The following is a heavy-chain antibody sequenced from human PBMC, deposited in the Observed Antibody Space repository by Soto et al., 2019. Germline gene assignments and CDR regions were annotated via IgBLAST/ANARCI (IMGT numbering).Heavy chain of an antibody. V-gene: IGHV1-69*13. CDR3: ARVRSLIAVAAPNWFDP. J-gene: IGHJ5*02. CDR2: IIPIFGTA. D-gene: IGHD6-19*01. CDR1: GGTFSSYA. Sequence: GASVKVSCKASGGTFSSYAISWVRQAPGQGLEWMGGIIPIFGTANYAQKFQGRVTITADESTSTAYMELSSLRSEDTAVYYCARVRSLIAVAAPNWFDPWGQGTLVTVS.